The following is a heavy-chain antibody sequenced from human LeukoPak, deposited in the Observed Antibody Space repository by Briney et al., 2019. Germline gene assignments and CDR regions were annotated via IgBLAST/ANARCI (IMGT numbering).Heavy chain of an antibody. Sequence: GGSLRLSCAASGFTFSSYAMHWVRQAPGKGLEWVAVISYDGSNKYYVDSVKGRFTISRDNSKNTLYLQMNSLRAEDTAVYYCPRPPPHMGDYYYYGMDVWGQGTTVTVSS. D-gene: IGHD1-26*01. CDR1: GFTFSSYA. CDR2: ISYDGSNK. J-gene: IGHJ6*02. CDR3: PRPPPHMGDYYYYGMDV. V-gene: IGHV3-30-3*01.